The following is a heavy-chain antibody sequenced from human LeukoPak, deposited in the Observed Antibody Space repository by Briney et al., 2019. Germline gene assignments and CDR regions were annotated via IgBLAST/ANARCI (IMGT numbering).Heavy chain of an antibody. D-gene: IGHD3-9*01. J-gene: IGHJ4*02. CDR2: INHSGST. CDR3: ARGYDILTGPNY. V-gene: IGHV4-34*01. Sequence: SETLSLTCAVYGGSFSGYYWSWIRQPPGKGLEWIGEINHSGSTNYNPSLKSRVTTSVDTSKNQFSLKLSSVTAADTAVYYCARGYDILTGPNYWGQGTLVTVSS. CDR1: GGSFSGYY.